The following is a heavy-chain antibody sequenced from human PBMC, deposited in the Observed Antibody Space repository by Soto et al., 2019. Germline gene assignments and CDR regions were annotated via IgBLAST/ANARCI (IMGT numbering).Heavy chain of an antibody. CDR3: TRGSGSYHY. V-gene: IGHV3-7*01. Sequence: DVQLVESGGVLVQPGGSLRLSCAASEFIFSTYWMNWVRQAPGKGLEWVANIERDGSEKFYADSVKGRFTISRDNAKNSLYLQMNSMRDEDTAVYYCTRGSGSYHYWGQGTLVTVSS. D-gene: IGHD1-26*01. CDR1: EFIFSTYW. J-gene: IGHJ4*02. CDR2: IERDGSEK.